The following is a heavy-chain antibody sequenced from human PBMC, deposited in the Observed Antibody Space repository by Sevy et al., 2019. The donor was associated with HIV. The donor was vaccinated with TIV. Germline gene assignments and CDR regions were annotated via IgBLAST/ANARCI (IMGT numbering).Heavy chain of an antibody. CDR1: GYTFTTYY. V-gene: IGHV1-46*01. D-gene: IGHD2-15*01. Sequence: ASVKVSCKASGYTFTTYYIHWVRQAPGQGLEWMGIVNPSGGSTTNSQKFHDRVTMTSDTSTDTVYMQLSSLKSEDTAVYYCARTLGWQQSRWYLDYRGQGTLVTVSS. CDR2: VNPSGGST. CDR3: ARTLGWQQSRWYLDY. J-gene: IGHJ4*02.